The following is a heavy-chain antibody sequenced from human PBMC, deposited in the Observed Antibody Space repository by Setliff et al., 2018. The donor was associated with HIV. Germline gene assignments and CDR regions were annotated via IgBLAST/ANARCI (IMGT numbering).Heavy chain of an antibody. CDR3: AFSGTYYYVY. V-gene: IGHV3-23*01. J-gene: IGHJ4*02. CDR1: GFPFNNNA. Sequence: PGGSLRLSCAASGFPFNNNAMNWVRQAPGKGREWVSGISTSGGGTYYADAVKGRFTISRDNSKNTLYLQLDALRADDTAMYYRAFSGTYYYVYWGQGTLVTVSS. CDR2: ISTSGGGT. D-gene: IGHD1-26*01.